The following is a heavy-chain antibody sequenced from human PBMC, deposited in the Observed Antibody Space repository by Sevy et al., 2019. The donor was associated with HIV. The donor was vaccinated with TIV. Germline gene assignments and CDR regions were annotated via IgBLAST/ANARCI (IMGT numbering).Heavy chain of an antibody. CDR1: GFTFSSYA. CDR2: ISGSGRST. V-gene: IGHV3-23*01. J-gene: IGHJ4*02. CDR3: AKDREGEWKLDYFDY. Sequence: GGSLRLSCAASGFTFSSYAMSWVRQAPGKGLEWVSAISGSGRSTYYADSVKGRFTISRDNSKNTLYLQMNSLRAEDTAVYYCAKDREGEWKLDYFDYWGQGTLVTVSS. D-gene: IGHD2-15*01.